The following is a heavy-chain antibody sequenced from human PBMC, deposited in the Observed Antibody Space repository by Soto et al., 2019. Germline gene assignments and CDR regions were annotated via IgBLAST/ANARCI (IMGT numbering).Heavy chain of an antibody. CDR1: GDTVTKYG. D-gene: IGHD6-19*01. Sequence: QVQLVQSGGEVKKPGASVKVSCKASGDTVTKYGISSVRQAPGQGLEWLGWISFYNGHTNYALKFQDRITFTTDTSTSTASMELRSLTSDDTAVYYCASATSIAVAGKETWGQGTLVTVSS. V-gene: IGHV1-18*01. CDR2: ISFYNGHT. J-gene: IGHJ4*02. CDR3: ASATSIAVAGKET.